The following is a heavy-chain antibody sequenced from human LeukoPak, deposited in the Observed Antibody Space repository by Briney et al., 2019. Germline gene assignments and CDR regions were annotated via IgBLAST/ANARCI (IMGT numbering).Heavy chain of an antibody. CDR3: ARGGYGAHMG. Sequence: GGSLSLSCGASGFTFNCYWMHWVRQAPGKGLVWVSGINSDGSIRSNADSVKGRFTISRDNAKNTLYLQMNSLRAEDTALYYCARGGYGAHMGWGQGTLVTVSS. CDR1: GFTFNCYW. J-gene: IGHJ4*02. V-gene: IGHV3-74*01. D-gene: IGHD4-17*01. CDR2: INSDGSIR.